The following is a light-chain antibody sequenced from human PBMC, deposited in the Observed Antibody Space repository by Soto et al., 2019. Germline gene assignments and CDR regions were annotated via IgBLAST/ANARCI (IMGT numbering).Light chain of an antibody. CDR2: DAS. V-gene: IGKV3-11*01. CDR1: QGVSSY. J-gene: IGKJ5*01. CDR3: QQRSNWPVT. Sequence: EIVLTQSPGTLSLSPGERATLSCRASQGVSSYLAWYQQKPGQAPRLLIYDASNRATGIPARFSGSGSGTDFTLTIRSLEPEDFAVYYCQQRSNWPVTFGQGTRLEIK.